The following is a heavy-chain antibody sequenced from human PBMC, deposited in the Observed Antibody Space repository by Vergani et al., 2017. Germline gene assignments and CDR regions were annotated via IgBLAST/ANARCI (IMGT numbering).Heavy chain of an antibody. D-gene: IGHD3-10*01. V-gene: IGHV2-5*02. CDR2: IYWDDDK. CDR3: AHRRRYYGSGSPIT. J-gene: IGHJ5*02. CDR1: GFSLSSSGVG. Sequence: QITLKESGPTLVKPTQTLTLTCTFSGFSLSSSGVGVGWIRQPPGKALEWLALIYWDDDKRYSPSLKSRLTITKDTSKNQVVLTITNMDPVDTATYYCAHRRRYYGSGSPITWGQGTLVTVSS.